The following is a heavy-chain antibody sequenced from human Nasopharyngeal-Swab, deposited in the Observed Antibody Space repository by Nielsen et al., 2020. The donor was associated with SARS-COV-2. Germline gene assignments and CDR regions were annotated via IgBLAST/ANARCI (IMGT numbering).Heavy chain of an antibody. Sequence: GKSLKISCAASGLTFRNAWMNWVRQVPGRGPEWVGRIKSKTDGGATDHAAPVKGRFSISRDDSKNTIYVQMNSLKTEDTAVYYCTTYYGDSHSYFYYHAMDVWGQGTTVTVSS. D-gene: IGHD4-17*01. CDR2: IKSKTDGGAT. V-gene: IGHV3-15*01. CDR1: GLTFRNAW. J-gene: IGHJ6*02. CDR3: TTYYGDSHSYFYYHAMDV.